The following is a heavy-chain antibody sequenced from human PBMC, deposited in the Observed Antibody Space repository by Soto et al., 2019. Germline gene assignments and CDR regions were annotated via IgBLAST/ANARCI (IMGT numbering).Heavy chain of an antibody. D-gene: IGHD3-9*01. V-gene: IGHV3-23*01. CDR1: GFTFSSYA. CDR2: ISATGDTI. J-gene: IGHJ6*02. CDR3: AKDAYYDLSTGTGYYYYGLDV. Sequence: GGSLRLSCAASGFTFSSYAMTWLRQSPGTGLEWVSVISATGDTIYYADSVEGRFTISRDNSNSALFLQMDRLTADDTAVYFCAKDAYYDLSTGTGYYYYGLDVWGQGTTVTVSS.